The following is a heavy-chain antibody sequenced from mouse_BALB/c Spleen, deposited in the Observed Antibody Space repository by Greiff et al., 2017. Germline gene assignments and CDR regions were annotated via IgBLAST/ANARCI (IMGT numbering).Heavy chain of an antibody. CDR1: GFNIKDTY. J-gene: IGHJ4*01. V-gene: IGHV14-3*02. CDR3: ASYYYGSGDY. D-gene: IGHD1-1*01. Sequence: DVQLQESGAELVKPGASVKLSCTASGFNIKDTYMHWVKQRPEQGLEWIGRIDPANGNTKYDPKFQGKATITADTSSNTAYLQLSSLTSEDTAVYYCASYYYGSGDYWGQGTSVTVSS. CDR2: IDPANGNT.